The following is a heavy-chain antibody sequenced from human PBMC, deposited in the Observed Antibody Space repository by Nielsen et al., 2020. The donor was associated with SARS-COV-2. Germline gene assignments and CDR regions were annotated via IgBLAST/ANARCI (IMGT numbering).Heavy chain of an antibody. D-gene: IGHD3-9*01. CDR3: ARAPGLNWLLFDY. J-gene: IGHJ4*02. CDR2: ISYDGSNK. V-gene: IGHV3-30-3*01. Sequence: GESLKISCAASGFTFSSYAMHWVRQAPGKGLEWVAVISYDGSNKYYADSVKGRFTISRDNSKNTLYLQMNSLRAEDTAVYYCARAPGLNWLLFDYWGQGTLVTVSS. CDR1: GFTFSSYA.